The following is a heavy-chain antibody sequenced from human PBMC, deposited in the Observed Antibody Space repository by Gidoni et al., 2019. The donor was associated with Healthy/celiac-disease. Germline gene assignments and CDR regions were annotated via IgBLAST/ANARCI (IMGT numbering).Heavy chain of an antibody. D-gene: IGHD4-17*01. J-gene: IGHJ4*02. CDR3: ARHSTDGDYVAYFDY. Sequence: QLQLQESGPGLVKPSETLSLTCTVSGGSISSSSYYWGWIRQPPGKGLEWIGSIYYSGSTYYNPSLKSRVTISVDTSKNQFSLKLSSVTAADTAVYYCARHSTDGDYVAYFDYWGQGTLVTVSS. CDR1: GGSISSSSYY. V-gene: IGHV4-39*01. CDR2: IYYSGST.